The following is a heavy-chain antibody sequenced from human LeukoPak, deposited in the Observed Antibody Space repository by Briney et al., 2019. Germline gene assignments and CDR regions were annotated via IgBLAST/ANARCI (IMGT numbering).Heavy chain of an antibody. CDR1: GYTFTSYG. CDR2: ISAYNGNT. J-gene: IGHJ4*02. Sequence: ASVKVSCKASGYTFTSYGISWVRQAPGQGLEWMGWISAYNGNTNYAQKLQGRVTMTTDTSTSTAYKELRSLRSDDTAVYYCAREYGSAAPNFDYWGQGTLVTVSS. D-gene: IGHD6-19*01. V-gene: IGHV1-18*01. CDR3: AREYGSAAPNFDY.